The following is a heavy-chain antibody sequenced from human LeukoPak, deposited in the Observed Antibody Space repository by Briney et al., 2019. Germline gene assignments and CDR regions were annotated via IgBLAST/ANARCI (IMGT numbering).Heavy chain of an antibody. Sequence: ASVKVSCKASGYTFTGYYMHWVRQAPGQGLEWMGRINPNSGGTNYAQKFQGRVTMTRDTSISTAYMELSRLRSDDTAVYYCARLSGYVDPFDYWGQGTLVTVSP. CDR1: GYTFTGYY. V-gene: IGHV1-2*06. D-gene: IGHD5-12*01. CDR2: INPNSGGT. J-gene: IGHJ4*02. CDR3: ARLSGYVDPFDY.